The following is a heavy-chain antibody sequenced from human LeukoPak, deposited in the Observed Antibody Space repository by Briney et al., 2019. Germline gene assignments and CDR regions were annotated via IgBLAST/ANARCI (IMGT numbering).Heavy chain of an antibody. CDR3: AGDPSYSSGWYDY. CDR2: IYYGGST. J-gene: IGHJ4*02. CDR1: GGSISSYY. V-gene: IGHV4-59*01. Sequence: SETLSLTCTVSGGSISSYYWSWIRLPPGKGLEWIGYIYYGGSTSYNPSLKSRVTISVDSSKNQVSLKLSSVTAADTAVYYCAGDPSYSSGWYDYWGQGTLVTVSS. D-gene: IGHD6-19*01.